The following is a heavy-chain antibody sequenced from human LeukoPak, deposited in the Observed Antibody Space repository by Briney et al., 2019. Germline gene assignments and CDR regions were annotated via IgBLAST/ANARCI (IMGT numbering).Heavy chain of an antibody. J-gene: IGHJ6*02. Sequence: GGSLRLSCAASGFTFSSYSMNWVRQAPGKGLEWVSSISSSSSYIYYAASVKGRFTISRDNAKNSLYLQMNSPRAEDTAVYYCARDSYDFWSGYPYSYYYYYGMDVWGQGTTVIVSS. CDR2: ISSSSSYI. CDR1: GFTFSSYS. D-gene: IGHD3-3*01. CDR3: ARDSYDFWSGYPYSYYYYYGMDV. V-gene: IGHV3-21*01.